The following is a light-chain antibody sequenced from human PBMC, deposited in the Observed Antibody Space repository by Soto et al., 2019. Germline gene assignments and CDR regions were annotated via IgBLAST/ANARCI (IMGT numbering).Light chain of an antibody. J-gene: IGKJ1*01. V-gene: IGKV1-27*01. CDR1: QGIIDY. CDR3: QKYNSAPRT. Sequence: DIQMTQSPSSLSASVGDRVTITCRASQGIIDYLAWYQQRPGKPPRLLIYAASTLQSGVPSRFSGSGAGTDFTPTISSLQPEDVATYYCQKYNSAPRTFGQGTKVEIK. CDR2: AAS.